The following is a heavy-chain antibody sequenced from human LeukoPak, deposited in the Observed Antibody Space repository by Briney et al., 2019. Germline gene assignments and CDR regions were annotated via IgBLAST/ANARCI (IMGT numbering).Heavy chain of an antibody. J-gene: IGHJ4*02. Sequence: SETLSLTCTVSGYSISSGYQWGWLRQPPGKGLEWIGNIYQSGSTYYNPSLKSRVTISVDTSKNQFSLKLNSVTAADTAVYYCARHFSEYQLLRGGFFDYWGQGTLVTVSS. CDR3: ARHFSEYQLLRGGFFDY. D-gene: IGHD2-2*01. CDR1: GYSISSGYQ. CDR2: IYQSGST. V-gene: IGHV4-38-2*02.